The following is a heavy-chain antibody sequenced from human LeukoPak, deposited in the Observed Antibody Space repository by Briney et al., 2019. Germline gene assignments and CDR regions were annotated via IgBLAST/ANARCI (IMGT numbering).Heavy chain of an antibody. D-gene: IGHD6-13*01. CDR1: GFTFSSYW. J-gene: IGHJ5*02. Sequence: GGSLRLSCAASGFTFSSYWMHWVRQDPGKGLVGVSRINNDGSSTSYADSVKGRFTISRDNAKNTLYLQMNSLRAEDTAVYYCARPTKEGSSWYWWFDPWGQGTLVTVSS. CDR3: ARPTKEGSSWYWWFDP. CDR2: INNDGSST. V-gene: IGHV3-74*01.